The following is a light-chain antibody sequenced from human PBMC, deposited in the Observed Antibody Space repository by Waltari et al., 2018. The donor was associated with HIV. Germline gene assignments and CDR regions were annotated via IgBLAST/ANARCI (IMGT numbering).Light chain of an antibody. Sequence: QSALPQPASVSGSPGQSITISCSGPSSDIGAYNYVSWYQKYPGKAPKLMIYEVSYRPSGVSSRFSASKSGNMASLTISGLQAEDEAHYYCSSYTRGTTPVVFGGGTKLTVL. J-gene: IGLJ2*01. CDR1: SSDIGAYNY. CDR2: EVS. V-gene: IGLV2-14*01. CDR3: SSYTRGTTPVV.